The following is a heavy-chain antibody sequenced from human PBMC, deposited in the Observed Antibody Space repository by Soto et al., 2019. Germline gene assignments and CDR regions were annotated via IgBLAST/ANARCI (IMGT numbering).Heavy chain of an antibody. CDR2: ISGSGGST. Sequence: EVQLLESGGGLVQPGGSLRLSCAVSGFTFSSYAMSWVRQAPGKGLEWVSAISGSGGSTYYADSVKGRFTISRDNSKNTLYLLMYSLRAEYTAEYYCAKDRSNYDFLSRDMDVWGKWTTVTVSS. V-gene: IGHV3-23*01. D-gene: IGHD3-3*01. CDR3: AKDRSNYDFLSRDMDV. J-gene: IGHJ6*03. CDR1: GFTFSSYA.